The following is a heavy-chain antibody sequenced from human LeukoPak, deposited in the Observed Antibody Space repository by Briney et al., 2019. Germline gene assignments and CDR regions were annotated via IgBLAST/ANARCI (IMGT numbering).Heavy chain of an antibody. D-gene: IGHD5-24*01. CDR2: ISSSSSYI. Sequence: GGSLRLSCAACGFTFSDYYMNWVRQAPGKGLEWVSSISSSSSYIYYADSVKGRFTISRDNAKNSLYLQMNSLRAEDTAVYYCAREWPPTYFDYWGQGTLVTVSS. CDR3: AREWPPTYFDY. J-gene: IGHJ4*02. V-gene: IGHV3-21*01. CDR1: GFTFSDYY.